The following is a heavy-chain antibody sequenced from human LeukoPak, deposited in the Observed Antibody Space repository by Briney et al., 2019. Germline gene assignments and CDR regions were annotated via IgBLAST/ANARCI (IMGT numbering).Heavy chain of an antibody. CDR2: ISWNSGSI. Sequence: GGSLRLSCAASGFTFDDYAMHWVRQAPGKGLEWVSGISWNSGSIGYADSVKGRFTISRDNAKNSLYLQMNSLRAEDTAVYYCARGGYCSSASCYLDYWGRGTLVTVSS. CDR1: GFTFDDYA. J-gene: IGHJ4*02. V-gene: IGHV3-9*01. D-gene: IGHD2-2*01. CDR3: ARGGYCSSASCYLDY.